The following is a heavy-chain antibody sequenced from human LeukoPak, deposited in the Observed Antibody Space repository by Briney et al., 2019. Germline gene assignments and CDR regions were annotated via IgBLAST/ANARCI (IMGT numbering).Heavy chain of an antibody. V-gene: IGHV4-4*02. J-gene: IGHJ6*03. CDR1: GGSISSSNW. Sequence: KPSETLSLTCAVSGGSISSSNWWSWVRQPPGKGLEWIGEIYHSGSTNYNPSLKSRVTISVDTSKNQFSLRLSSVTAADTAVYHCARDFNTYYYGSGSLYGRWYYYMDVWGKGTTVTISS. CDR3: ARDFNTYYYGSGSLYGRWYYYMDV. CDR2: IYHSGST. D-gene: IGHD3-10*01.